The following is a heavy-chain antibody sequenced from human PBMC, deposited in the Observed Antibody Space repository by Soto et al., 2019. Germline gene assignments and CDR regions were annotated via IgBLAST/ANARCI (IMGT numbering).Heavy chain of an antibody. CDR3: ARRALPHGDYGYFDY. Sequence: SETLSLTCTVSGGSISSSSYYWGWIRQPPGKGLEWIGSIYYSGSTYYNPSLKSRVTISVDTSKNQFSLKLSSVTAADTAVYYCARRALPHGDYGYFDYWGQGTLVTVSS. V-gene: IGHV4-39*01. CDR2: IYYSGST. J-gene: IGHJ4*02. D-gene: IGHD4-17*01. CDR1: GGSISSSSYY.